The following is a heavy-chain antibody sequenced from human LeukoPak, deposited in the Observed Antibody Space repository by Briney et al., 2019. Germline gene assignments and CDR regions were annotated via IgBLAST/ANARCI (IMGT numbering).Heavy chain of an antibody. J-gene: IGHJ4*02. D-gene: IGHD6-19*01. Sequence: GGSLRLSCTASAFTFSSYWMHWVRQAPGKGLVWVSHINSGGSSKNYADSVKGRFTISRVNAKNTLYLQMNSLRAEDTAVYYCARDRYSSAWYEEWGQGTLVTVSS. CDR1: AFTFSSYW. CDR2: INSGGSSK. CDR3: ARDRYSSAWYEE. V-gene: IGHV3-74*01.